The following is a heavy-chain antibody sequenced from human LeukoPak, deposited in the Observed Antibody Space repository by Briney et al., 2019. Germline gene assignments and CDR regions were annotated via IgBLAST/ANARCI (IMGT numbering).Heavy chain of an antibody. D-gene: IGHD3-10*01. V-gene: IGHV3-48*03. CDR3: ARVLRWFGGLGADY. CDR1: GFTFSSYE. Sequence: GGSLRLSCAASGFTFSSYEMNGVRQAPGKGLEWVSYISSSGSTIYYADSVKGRFTISRDNAKNSLYLQMNSLRAEDTAVYYCARVLRWFGGLGADYWGQGTLVTVSS. CDR2: ISSSGSTI. J-gene: IGHJ4*02.